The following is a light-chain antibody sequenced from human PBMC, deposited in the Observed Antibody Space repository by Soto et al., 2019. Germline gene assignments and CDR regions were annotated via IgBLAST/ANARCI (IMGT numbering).Light chain of an antibody. V-gene: IGKV1-39*01. CDR3: QQYDSHPMYT. CDR2: AAS. CDR1: QSMSSY. J-gene: IGKJ2*01. Sequence: DIQMTQSPSSLSASVGDRVTITCRASQSMSSYLNWYQQKPGKAPKLLIYAASSLQSGVPSRFSGSGSGTEFTLTISSLQPDDFATYYCQQYDSHPMYTFGQGTKVDIK.